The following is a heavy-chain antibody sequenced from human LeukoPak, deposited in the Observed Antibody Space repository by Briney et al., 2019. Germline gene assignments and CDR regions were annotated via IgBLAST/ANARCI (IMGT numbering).Heavy chain of an antibody. V-gene: IGHV5-51*01. Sequence: GEALKISCKGSGYSFSTHWIGWVRQVPGKGLEWMGIIYPGDSDTRESPSFQGQVTMSADRSISTAYLQWSSLKASDSAMYYCARLVGGVGGMGDYFDLWGQGTLVTVSS. D-gene: IGHD3-16*01. CDR3: ARLVGGVGGMGDYFDL. CDR2: IYPGDSDT. J-gene: IGHJ4*02. CDR1: GYSFSTHW.